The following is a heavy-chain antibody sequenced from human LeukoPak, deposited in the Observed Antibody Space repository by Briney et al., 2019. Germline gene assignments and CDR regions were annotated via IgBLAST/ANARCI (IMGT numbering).Heavy chain of an antibody. CDR2: ISAYNGNT. CDR3: ARERLTYYDFWSGYYGSRPDGMDV. V-gene: IGHV1-18*01. J-gene: IGHJ6*02. Sequence: ASVKVSCTASGYTFTSYGISWVRQAPGQGLEWMGWISAYNGNTNYAQRLQGRVTMTTDTSTSTAYMELRSLRSDDTAVYYCARERLTYYDFWSGYYGSRPDGMDVWGQGTTVTVSS. D-gene: IGHD3-3*01. CDR1: GYTFTSYG.